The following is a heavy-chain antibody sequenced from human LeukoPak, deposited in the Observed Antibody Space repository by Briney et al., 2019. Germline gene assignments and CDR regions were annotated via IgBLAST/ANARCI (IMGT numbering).Heavy chain of an antibody. Sequence: GGSLRLSCAASGFTFSSNSMTWVRQTPGKGLEWVSGISGSGDSTFYADSVKGRFTIARDNSRNTLYLQMSSLRPEDTAVYYCTKWSGFGDDWGQGTLVTVSS. CDR3: TKWSGFGDD. CDR1: GFTFSSNS. V-gene: IGHV3-23*01. CDR2: ISGSGDST. J-gene: IGHJ4*02. D-gene: IGHD3-10*01.